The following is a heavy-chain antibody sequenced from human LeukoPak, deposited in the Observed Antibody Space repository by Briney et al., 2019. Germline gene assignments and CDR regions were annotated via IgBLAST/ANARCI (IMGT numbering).Heavy chain of an antibody. D-gene: IGHD6-13*01. CDR1: GASIKTYY. CDR3: ARAGIRYSSSWFGIYS. CDR2: IYYGGSI. V-gene: IGHV4-59*01. Sequence: SETLSLTCSVSGASIKTYYWSWVRQSPGKGLEWLAYIYYGGSINYNPSPSLTRRLTISVDTSKSQFSLELTAVTAADTAVYYCARAGIRYSSSWFGIYSWGQGTLVAVSS. J-gene: IGHJ4*02.